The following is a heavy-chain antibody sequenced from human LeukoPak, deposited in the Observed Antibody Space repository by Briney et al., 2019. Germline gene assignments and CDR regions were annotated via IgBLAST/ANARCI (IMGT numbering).Heavy chain of an antibody. CDR2: ISSSSSYI. CDR1: GFTFSSYS. Sequence: GGSLRLSCAASGFTFSSYSMNWVRQAPGKGLEWVSSISSSSSYIYYADSVKGRFTISRDNAKNSLYLQMNSLRAEDTAVYYCARDLTSYYDFWSGPGKTYSFDYWGQGTLVTVSS. D-gene: IGHD3-3*01. V-gene: IGHV3-21*01. CDR3: ARDLTSYYDFWSGPGKTYSFDY. J-gene: IGHJ4*02.